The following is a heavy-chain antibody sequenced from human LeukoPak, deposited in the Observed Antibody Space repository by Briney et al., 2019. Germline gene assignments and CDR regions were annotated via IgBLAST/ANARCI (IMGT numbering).Heavy chain of an antibody. D-gene: IGHD5-12*01. V-gene: IGHV3-48*02. CDR3: ARDHGYAFDY. CDR1: GFTFSYYS. Sequence: GRSLRLSCVASGFTFSYYSMNWVRQAPGKGLEWVSYINSISGEIWYADSVKGRFTISRDDAKNSLYLQMNSLRDEDTAVYYCARDHGYAFDYWGQGTLVTVSS. J-gene: IGHJ4*02. CDR2: INSISGEI.